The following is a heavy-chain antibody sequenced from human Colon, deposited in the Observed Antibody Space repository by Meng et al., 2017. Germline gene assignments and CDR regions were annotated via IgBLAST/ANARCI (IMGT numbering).Heavy chain of an antibody. CDR2: ISSSGSTI. J-gene: IGHJ4*02. Sequence: GGSLRLSCAASGFTFSDYYMSWIRQAPGKGLEWVSYISSSGSTIYYADSVKGRFTISRDNAKNSLYLQMNSLRAEDTAVYYCARDLLRSGYSSSWLPNDYWGQGTRVTGAS. D-gene: IGHD6-13*01. CDR3: ARDLLRSGYSSSWLPNDY. V-gene: IGHV3-11*01. CDR1: GFTFSDYY.